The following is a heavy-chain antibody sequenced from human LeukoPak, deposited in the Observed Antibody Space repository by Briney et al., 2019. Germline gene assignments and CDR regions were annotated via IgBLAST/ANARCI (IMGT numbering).Heavy chain of an antibody. Sequence: GGSLRLSCAASGFTFSSYSMNWVRQAPGKGLEWVSSISSSSTYIYYADSVKGRFTISRDNAKNSLFLQMNSLRAEDTAVYYCTFDSSRTFDYWGQGTLVTVSS. CDR1: GFTFSSYS. CDR2: ISSSSTYI. V-gene: IGHV3-21*01. D-gene: IGHD3-22*01. J-gene: IGHJ4*02. CDR3: TFDSSRTFDY.